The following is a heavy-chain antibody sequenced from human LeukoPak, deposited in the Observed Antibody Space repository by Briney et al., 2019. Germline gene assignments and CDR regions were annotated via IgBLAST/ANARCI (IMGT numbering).Heavy chain of an antibody. V-gene: IGHV7-4-1*02. CDR3: ARDFLHVYYYDSSGYVRGAFDI. J-gene: IGHJ3*02. Sequence: ASVKVSCKASGYSFNSQGMNWVRQAPGQGLEWMGWINTDSGNPTYAQGFTGRFVFSLDSSVSTAYLQISNLMPEDTAKYYCARDFLHVYYYDSSGYVRGAFDIWGQGTMVTVSS. CDR2: INTDSGNP. D-gene: IGHD3-22*01. CDR1: GYSFNSQG.